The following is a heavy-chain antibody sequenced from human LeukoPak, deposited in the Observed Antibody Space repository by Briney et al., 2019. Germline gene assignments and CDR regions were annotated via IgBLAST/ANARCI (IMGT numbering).Heavy chain of an antibody. CDR2: IRYDGSNK. CDR1: GFTFSSYG. D-gene: IGHD6-13*01. CDR3: AKDEWVAAAGTALTWYYYGMDV. J-gene: IGHJ6*02. V-gene: IGHV3-30*02. Sequence: GGSLRLSCAASGFTFSSYGMHWVRQAPGKGLEWVAFIRYDGSNKYYADSVKGRFTISRDNSKNTLYLQMNSLRAEDTAVCYCAKDEWVAAAGTALTWYYYGMDVWGQGTTVTASS.